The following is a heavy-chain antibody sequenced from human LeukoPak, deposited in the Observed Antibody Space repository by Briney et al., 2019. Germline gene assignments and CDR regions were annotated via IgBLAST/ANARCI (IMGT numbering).Heavy chain of an antibody. D-gene: IGHD3-10*01. J-gene: IGHJ4*02. V-gene: IGHV4-34*01. CDR2: ISHSGST. CDR1: GGSFSGYY. CDR3: ARDLIYYGSGSYYFDY. Sequence: NPSETLSLTCAVYGGSFSGYYWSWIRQPPGKGLEWIGEISHSGSTNYNPSLESRVTISVDTSKNQFSLKLSSVTAADTAVYYCARDLIYYGSGSYYFDYWGQGTLVTVSS.